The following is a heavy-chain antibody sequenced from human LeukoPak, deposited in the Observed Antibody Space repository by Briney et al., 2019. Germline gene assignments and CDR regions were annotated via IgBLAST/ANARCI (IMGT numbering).Heavy chain of an antibody. CDR3: ARRRDYNDALDS. CDR2: INHSGRT. V-gene: IGHV4-34*01. D-gene: IGHD4-11*01. J-gene: IGHJ4*02. Sequence: SETLSLTCAVYGGSFSGYYWSWIRQPPGQGLEWIGEINHSGRTNYNPSLKSRVTTSVDTSKNQFSLKVTSLTAADTAVYYCARRRDYNDALDSWGQGTLVTVSS. CDR1: GGSFSGYY.